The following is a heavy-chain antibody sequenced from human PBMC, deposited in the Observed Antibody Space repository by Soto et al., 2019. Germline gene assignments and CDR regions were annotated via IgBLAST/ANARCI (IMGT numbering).Heavy chain of an antibody. D-gene: IGHD5-12*01. J-gene: IGHJ6*02. CDR3: LRPAEGSYYYGMDV. Sequence: PGGSLRLSCAASGFTFSSYAMSWVRQAPGKGLEWVSAISGSGGSTYYADSVKGRFTISRDNTKNTLYLQMNSLRAEDTAVYRCLRPAEGSYYYGMDVWGQGTTVTVSS. V-gene: IGHV3-23*01. CDR1: GFTFSSYA. CDR2: ISGSGGST.